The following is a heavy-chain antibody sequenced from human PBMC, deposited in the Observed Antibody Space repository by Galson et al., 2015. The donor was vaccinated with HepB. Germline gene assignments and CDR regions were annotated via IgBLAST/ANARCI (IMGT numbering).Heavy chain of an antibody. CDR1: GFTFSTYA. CDR3: ARDHDWAIDI. D-gene: IGHD2-21*01. CDR2: IRAGSSII. J-gene: IGHJ3*02. Sequence: SLRLSCAASGFTFSTYAMNWVRQAPGKGLESISYIRAGSSIISYADSVKGQFTISRDDARSSLYLEMNSLRDEDTAVYYCARDHDWAIDIWGQGTLVTVSP. V-gene: IGHV3-48*02.